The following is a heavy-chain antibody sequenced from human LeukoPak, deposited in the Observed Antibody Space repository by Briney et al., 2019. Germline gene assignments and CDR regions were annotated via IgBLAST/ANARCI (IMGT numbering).Heavy chain of an antibody. CDR3: ARELFGSNWPQGYDSHGMDV. Sequence: GGSLRLSCATSGFMFSSYEMNWVRQAPGKGVEGISYIRRGGTTIYYADSVKGRFTISRDNAKNSLWLQMDSLRAEDTAVYYCARELFGSNWPQGYDSHGMDVWGKGTTVTVSS. D-gene: IGHD6-13*01. CDR2: IRRGGTTI. V-gene: IGHV3-48*03. J-gene: IGHJ6*04. CDR1: GFMFSSYE.